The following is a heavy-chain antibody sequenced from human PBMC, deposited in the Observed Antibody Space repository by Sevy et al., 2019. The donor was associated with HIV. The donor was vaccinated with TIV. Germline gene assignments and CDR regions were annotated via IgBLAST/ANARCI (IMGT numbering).Heavy chain of an antibody. D-gene: IGHD6-19*01. CDR1: NYSISSGYF. J-gene: IGHJ4*02. V-gene: IGHV4-38-2*02. Sequence: SETLSLTCTVSNYSISSGYFWGWIRQPPGKGLEWIGSIYHSGRTYYNPSLKSRVTVSVDTAKNQFSLKLSSVTAADMAVYYCGHIAVAREGEYYFDYWGQGTLVTVSS. CDR2: IYHSGRT. CDR3: GHIAVAREGEYYFDY.